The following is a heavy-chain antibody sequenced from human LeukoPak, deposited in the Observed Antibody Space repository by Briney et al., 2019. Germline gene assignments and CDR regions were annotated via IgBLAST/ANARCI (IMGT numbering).Heavy chain of an antibody. J-gene: IGHJ4*02. V-gene: IGHV3-7*01. CDR1: GFTFSSYW. CDR3: ARDFNDDSSGGGVY. CDR2: IKQDGSEK. D-gene: IGHD3-22*01. Sequence: PGGSLRLSCAASGFTFSSYWMSWVRQAPGKGLEWVAIIKQDGSEKYYVDSVKGRFTMSRDNAKNSLYLQMNSLRAEDTAVHYCARDFNDDSSGGGVYWGQGTLVTVSS.